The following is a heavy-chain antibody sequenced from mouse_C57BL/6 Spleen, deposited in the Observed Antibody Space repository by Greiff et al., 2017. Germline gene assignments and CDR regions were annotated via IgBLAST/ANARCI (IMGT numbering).Heavy chain of an antibody. CDR2: IDPSDSYT. CDR3: ASGVITTAPWFAY. V-gene: IGHV1-69*01. Sequence: VQLQQPGAELVMPGASVKLSCKASGYTFTSYWMHWVRQRPGQGLEWIGEIDPSDSYTNYNQKFKGKSTLTVDKSSSTAYMQLSSLTSEDSAVYYCASGVITTAPWFAYWGQGTLVTVSA. J-gene: IGHJ3*01. CDR1: GYTFTSYW. D-gene: IGHD1-1*01.